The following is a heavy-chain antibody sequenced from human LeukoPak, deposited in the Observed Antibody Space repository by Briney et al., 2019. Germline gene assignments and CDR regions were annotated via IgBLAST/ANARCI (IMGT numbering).Heavy chain of an antibody. Sequence: PGGSLRLSCAASGFSFRKYAMSWVRQAPGKGLEWVSASGSGGNTYYADSVKGRFTISRDNSKNTLYLQMNSLRAEDTAVYYCAGGYYDSFGGYWGQGTLVTVSS. V-gene: IGHV3-23*01. CDR1: GFSFRKYA. J-gene: IGHJ4*02. D-gene: IGHD3-22*01. CDR2: SGSGGNT. CDR3: AGGYYDSFGGY.